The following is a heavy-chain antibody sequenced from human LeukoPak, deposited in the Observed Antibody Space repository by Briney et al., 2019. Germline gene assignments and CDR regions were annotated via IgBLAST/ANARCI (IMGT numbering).Heavy chain of an antibody. V-gene: IGHV3-7*01. J-gene: IGHJ3*02. D-gene: IGHD3-16*01. CDR3: ARMGGTLRAFDI. CDR1: GFTFSSYT. CDR2: IKQDGSEK. Sequence: GGSLRLTCAASGFTFSSYTMNWVRQAPRKGLEWVANIKQDGSEKYYVDSVKGRFTIPRDNAKNSLYLQMNSLRAEDTAVYYCARMGGTLRAFDIWGQGTMVTVSS.